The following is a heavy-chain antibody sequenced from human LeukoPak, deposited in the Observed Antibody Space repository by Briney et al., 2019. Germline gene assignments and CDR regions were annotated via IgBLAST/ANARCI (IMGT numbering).Heavy chain of an antibody. Sequence: GGSLRLSCAASGFTFSTYAMSWVRQAPGKGLEWVSTIIGSGDTTYYADSVKGRFTISRDNSKNTLYLQMNSLRAEDTAVYNCAKDLIDYWGQGTLVTVSS. CDR1: GFTFSTYA. CDR3: AKDLIDY. J-gene: IGHJ4*02. V-gene: IGHV3-23*01. CDR2: IIGSGDTT.